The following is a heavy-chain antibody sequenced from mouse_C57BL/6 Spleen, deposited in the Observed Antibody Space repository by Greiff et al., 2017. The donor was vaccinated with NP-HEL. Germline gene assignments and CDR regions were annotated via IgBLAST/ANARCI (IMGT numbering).Heavy chain of an antibody. D-gene: IGHD1-1*01. J-gene: IGHJ2*01. V-gene: IGHV1-82*01. CDR3: ALIGDYYGSSHY. Sequence: QVQLKQSGPELVKPGASVKISCKASGYAFSSSWMNWVKQRPGKGLEWIGRIYPGDGDTNYNGKFKGKATLTADKSSSTAYMQLSSLTSEDSAVYFCALIGDYYGSSHYWGQGTTLTVSS. CDR1: GYAFSSSW. CDR2: IYPGDGDT.